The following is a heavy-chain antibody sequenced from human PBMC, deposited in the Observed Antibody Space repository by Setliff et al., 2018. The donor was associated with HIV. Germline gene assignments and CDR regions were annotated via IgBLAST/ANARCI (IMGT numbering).Heavy chain of an antibody. CDR3: ARRGSYSYGRRVYYYMDV. J-gene: IGHJ6*03. Sequence: ASVKVSCKSSRYTFTSYYMHWVRQAPGQGLEWMGIIDPSGGSTYYAQKFQDRVTLTRDTSTTTVYMELSSLRSEDTAVYYCARRGSYSYGRRVYYYMDVWGKGTTVTVSS. V-gene: IGHV1-46*01. CDR1: RYTFTSYY. CDR2: IDPSGGST. D-gene: IGHD5-18*01.